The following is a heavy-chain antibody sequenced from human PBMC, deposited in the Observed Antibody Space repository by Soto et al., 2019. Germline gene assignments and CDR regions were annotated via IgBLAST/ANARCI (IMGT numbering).Heavy chain of an antibody. D-gene: IGHD3-22*01. CDR2: ISAYNGNT. V-gene: IGHV1-18*01. CDR3: ARERPYYYDSSGSYYFDY. Sequence: QVQLVQSGAEVKKPGASVKVSCKASGYTFTSYGISWVRQAPGQGLEWMGWISAYNGNTNYAQKFQGWVTMTRDTSISTAYMELSRLRSDDTAVYYCARERPYYYDSSGSYYFDYWGQGTLVTVSS. J-gene: IGHJ4*02. CDR1: GYTFTSYG.